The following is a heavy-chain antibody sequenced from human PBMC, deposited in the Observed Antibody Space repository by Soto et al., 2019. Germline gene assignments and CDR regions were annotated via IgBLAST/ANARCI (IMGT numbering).Heavy chain of an antibody. CDR3: ARTTKGTNFDY. Sequence: PSETLSLTCTVSGGSISSGDYYWSWIRQPPGKGLEWIGYIYYSGSTYYNPSLKSRVTISVDTSKNQFSLKLSSVTAADTAVYYCARTTKGTNFDYWGQGTLVTVSS. CDR1: GGSISSGDYY. CDR2: IYYSGST. D-gene: IGHD2-8*01. J-gene: IGHJ4*02. V-gene: IGHV4-30-4*02.